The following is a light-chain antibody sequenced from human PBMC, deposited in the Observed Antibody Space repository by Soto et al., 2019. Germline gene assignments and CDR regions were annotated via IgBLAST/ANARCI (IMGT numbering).Light chain of an antibody. Sequence: EIVLTQSPDTLSLSPGERATLSCRTSQSVSSSYLAWHQQKPGQPPRLLIYGASSRATGIPDRFSGSGSGTDFTLTISRLEPEDFAVYYCQQYGSSPPTFGQGTKLEIK. CDR2: GAS. J-gene: IGKJ2*01. CDR1: QSVSSSY. CDR3: QQYGSSPPT. V-gene: IGKV3-20*01.